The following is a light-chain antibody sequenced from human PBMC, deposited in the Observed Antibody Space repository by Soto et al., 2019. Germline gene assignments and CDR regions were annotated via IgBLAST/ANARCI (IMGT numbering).Light chain of an antibody. Sequence: EIVLTQSPGTLSLSPGERATLSCRASQRVSSSYLAWYQQKVGQAPRLLIYAASSRATGVPDRFSGRGSGTDFTLAISSLEPEDFAVYYCQQYGTSPPWTFGPGTKVEV. CDR1: QRVSSSY. J-gene: IGKJ1*01. CDR2: AAS. V-gene: IGKV3-20*01. CDR3: QQYGTSPPWT.